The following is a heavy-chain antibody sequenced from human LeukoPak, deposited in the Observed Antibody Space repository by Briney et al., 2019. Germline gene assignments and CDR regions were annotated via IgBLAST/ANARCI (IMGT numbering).Heavy chain of an antibody. CDR1: GFTFSSYA. CDR2: IYYSGST. V-gene: IGHV4-39*01. Sequence: GSLRLSCAVSGFTFSSYAVSWVRQAPGKGLEWIGSIYYSGSTYYNPSLKSRVTISVDTSKNQFSLKLSSVTAADTAVYYCARHEGPTLWFGGYYFDYWGQGTLVTVSS. D-gene: IGHD3-10*01. J-gene: IGHJ4*02. CDR3: ARHEGPTLWFGGYYFDY.